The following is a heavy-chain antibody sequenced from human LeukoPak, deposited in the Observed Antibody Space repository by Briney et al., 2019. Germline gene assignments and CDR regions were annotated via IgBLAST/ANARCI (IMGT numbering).Heavy chain of an antibody. CDR2: IRSKAYGGTT. CDR1: GFTFGDYA. V-gene: IGHV3-49*04. J-gene: IGHJ4*02. CDR3: TRDQRLRYRYYFNY. Sequence: GRSLRLSCTASGFTFGDYAMSWVRQAPGKGLEWVGFIRSKAYGGTTEYAASVKGRFTISRDDSKSTAYLQMNSLKTEDTAVYYCTRDQRLRYRYYFNYWGQGTLVTVSS. D-gene: IGHD6-25*01.